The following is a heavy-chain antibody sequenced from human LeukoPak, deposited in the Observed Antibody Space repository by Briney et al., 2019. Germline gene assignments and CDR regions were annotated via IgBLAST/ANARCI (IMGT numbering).Heavy chain of an antibody. V-gene: IGHV3-23*01. CDR2: ISGSGGST. CDR3: AKGGGSERYYGMDV. D-gene: IGHD1-26*01. CDR1: GFTFSSYA. Sequence: PGGSLRLSCAASGFTFSSYAMSWVRQAPGKGLEWVSAISGSGGSTYYAGSVKGRFTISRDNSKNTLYLQMNSLRAEDTAVYYCAKGGGSERYYGMDVWGQGITVTVSS. J-gene: IGHJ6*02.